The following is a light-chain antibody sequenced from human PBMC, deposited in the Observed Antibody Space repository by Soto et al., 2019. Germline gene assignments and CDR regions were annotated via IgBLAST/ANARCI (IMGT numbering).Light chain of an antibody. J-gene: IGKJ1*01. CDR3: QHYGSSRT. V-gene: IGKV3-20*01. CDR2: GAP. CDR1: QSVSSSN. Sequence: EIVLTQSPGTLSLSPGERATLSCRASQSVSSSNLAWYQQKPGQAPSLLIYGAPNRATGIPDRFSGSGSGTDFTLTISRLEPVDFAVYYCQHYGSSRTFGKGTKVEIK.